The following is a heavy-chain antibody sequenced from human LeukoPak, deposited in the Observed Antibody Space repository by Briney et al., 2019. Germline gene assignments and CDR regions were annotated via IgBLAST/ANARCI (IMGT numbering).Heavy chain of an antibody. CDR1: GFTFSSYG. D-gene: IGHD1-7*01. V-gene: IGHV3-33*01. CDR3: ARDRTTGEIDY. Sequence: GGSLRLSCAASGFTFSSYGMHWVRQAPGKGLEWVAVIWYDGSKKYYADSVKGRFTISRDNSKDTVYLQLNSLTAEDTAVYYCARDRTTGEIDYWGQGTLVIVSS. J-gene: IGHJ4*02. CDR2: IWYDGSKK.